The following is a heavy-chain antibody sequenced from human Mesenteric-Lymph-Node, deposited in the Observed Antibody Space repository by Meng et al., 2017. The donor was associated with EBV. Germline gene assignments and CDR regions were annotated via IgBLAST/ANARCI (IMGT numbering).Heavy chain of an antibody. D-gene: IGHD5-24*01. Sequence: QLQRQESGPGLVKPSETLSLTCTVSGGSISNSNFYWGWIRQPPGKGLEWIGSIFHSGSTYYNPSLKSRVTVSVDTSKNQFSLKLNSVTTADTAMYYCARPRRWLQSEFDFWGPGTLVTVSS. V-gene: IGHV4-39*01. J-gene: IGHJ4*02. CDR2: IFHSGST. CDR3: ARPRRWLQSEFDF. CDR1: GGSISNSNFY.